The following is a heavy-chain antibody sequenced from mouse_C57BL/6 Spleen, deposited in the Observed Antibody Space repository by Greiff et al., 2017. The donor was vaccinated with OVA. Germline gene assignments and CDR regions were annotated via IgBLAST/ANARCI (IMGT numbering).Heavy chain of an antibody. Sequence: VKVVESGAELARPGASVKMSCKASGYTFTSYTMHWVKQRPGQGLEWIGYINPSSGYTKYNQKFKGKATLTAYKSSSTAYMQLSSLTSEDSAVYYCARSDIDAMDYWGQGTSVTVSS. CDR3: ARSDIDAMDY. J-gene: IGHJ4*01. CDR2: INPSSGYT. CDR1: GYTFTSYT. V-gene: IGHV1-4*01. D-gene: IGHD1-3*01.